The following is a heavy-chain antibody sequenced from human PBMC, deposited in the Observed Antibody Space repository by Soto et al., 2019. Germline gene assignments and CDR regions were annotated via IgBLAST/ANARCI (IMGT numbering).Heavy chain of an antibody. D-gene: IGHD2-21*02. Sequence: QVQLQESGPGLVKPSETLSLTCTVSGGSISGFYWSWIRQPPGKGLEWIGYMYYNGNTNYNPSLRSRLTISVDRSKNQFSLNLRSVTAADTAVYYCARDSRPYCGGDCHPDSWGQGTLVIVSS. J-gene: IGHJ4*02. CDR1: GGSISGFY. V-gene: IGHV4-59*01. CDR2: MYYNGNT. CDR3: ARDSRPYCGGDCHPDS.